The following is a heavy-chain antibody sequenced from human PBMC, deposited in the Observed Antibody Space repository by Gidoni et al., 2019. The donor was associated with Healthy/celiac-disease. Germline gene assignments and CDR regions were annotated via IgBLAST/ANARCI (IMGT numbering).Heavy chain of an antibody. J-gene: IGHJ4*02. Sequence: EVQLLESAGGLVQPGGSLRLYCAASGFTFSSYAMRWVRQAPGQGLEWVSAIGGSGGSTYYADSVEGRFTISRDNSKNTLYLQMNSLRAEDTAVYYCAKIRGGAVWGQGTLVTVSS. CDR3: AKIRGGAV. D-gene: IGHD3-10*01. CDR1: GFTFSSYA. CDR2: IGGSGGST. V-gene: IGHV3-23*01.